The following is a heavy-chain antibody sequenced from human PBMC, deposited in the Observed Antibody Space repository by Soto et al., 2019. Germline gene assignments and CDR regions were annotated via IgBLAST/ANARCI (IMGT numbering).Heavy chain of an antibody. D-gene: IGHD6-13*01. V-gene: IGHV3-53*04. CDR2: IYSGGST. Sequence: GGSLRLSCAASGFTVSSNYMSWVRQAPGKGLEWVSVIYSGGSTYYADSVKGRFTISRHNSKNTLYLQMNSLRAEDTAVYYCARYRVAAAAVDYYGMDVWGQGTTVTVSS. CDR1: GFTVSSNY. CDR3: ARYRVAAAAVDYYGMDV. J-gene: IGHJ6*02.